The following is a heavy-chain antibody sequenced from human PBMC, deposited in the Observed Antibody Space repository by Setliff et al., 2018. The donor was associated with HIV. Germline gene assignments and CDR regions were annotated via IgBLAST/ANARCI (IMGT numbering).Heavy chain of an antibody. D-gene: IGHD2-15*01. CDR3: ARDSSASRTPPLH. CDR2: IYYSGAT. V-gene: IGHV4-39*07. CDR1: GGSMSSSSYY. Sequence: SETLSLTCTVSGGSMSSSSYYWGWIRQTPDKGLEWIGIIYYSGATYYNPSLTSRVTMTADTSTSTVYMELRHLRSDDTAVYYCARDSSASRTPPLHWGQGTLVTVSS. J-gene: IGHJ4*02.